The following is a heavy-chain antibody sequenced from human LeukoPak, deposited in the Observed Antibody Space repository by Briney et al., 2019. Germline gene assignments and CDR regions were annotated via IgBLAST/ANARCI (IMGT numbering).Heavy chain of an antibody. Sequence: ASVKVSCKASGYTFTSYYMHWVRQAPGQGLEWRGIINPSGGSTSYAQKFQGRVTMTRDTSTSTVYMELSSLRSEDTAVYYCARAESVLWFGELMALSYAFDIWGQGTMVTVSS. CDR2: INPSGGST. CDR1: GYTFTSYY. D-gene: IGHD3-10*01. CDR3: ARAESVLWFGELMALSYAFDI. J-gene: IGHJ3*02. V-gene: IGHV1-46*01.